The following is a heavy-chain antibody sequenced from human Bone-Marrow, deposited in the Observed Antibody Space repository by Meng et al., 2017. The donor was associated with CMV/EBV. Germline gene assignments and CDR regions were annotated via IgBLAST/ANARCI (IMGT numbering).Heavy chain of an antibody. D-gene: IGHD4-23*01. J-gene: IGHJ4*02. V-gene: IGHV3-30*04. CDR3: ARDAATVGTHPPDY. CDR2: ISYDEVDK. CDR1: GFPFNAYT. Sequence: GESLKISCAASGFPFNAYTFHWVRQAPGKGLEWVTVISYDEVDKYYADSVKGRFTISRDNSKNTLYLQMNNLTAEDTALYYCARDAATVGTHPPDYWGQGTRVTVYS.